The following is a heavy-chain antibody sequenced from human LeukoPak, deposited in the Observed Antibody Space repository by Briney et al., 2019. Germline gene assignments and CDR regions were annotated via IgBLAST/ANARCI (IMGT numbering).Heavy chain of an antibody. CDR3: ARGTLPMRFDP. D-gene: IGHD2/OR15-2a*01. CDR1: GGSISSYY. J-gene: IGHJ5*02. V-gene: IGHV4-59*08. Sequence: SEALSLTCTDSGGSISSYYWSWLRPPPRKGLEWIGYIYYSGSTNYNPSLKSRVTISVDTSKNQFSLKLSSVTAADTAVYYCARGTLPMRFDPWGQGTLVTVSS. CDR2: IYYSGST.